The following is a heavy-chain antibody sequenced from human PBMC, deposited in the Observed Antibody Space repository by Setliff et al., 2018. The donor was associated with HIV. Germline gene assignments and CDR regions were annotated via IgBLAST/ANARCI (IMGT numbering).Heavy chain of an antibody. CDR3: ARGPPSDHFFYMDV. V-gene: IGHV3-53*01. Sequence: PSETLSLSCAASGLIVSSNYMNWVRQTPEKGLEWVASIYSGSNTYYADSVKGRYTFSIDNSKNTMYLLMDNLRVEDTAIYYCARGPPSDHFFYMDVWGPGTTVTVSS. CDR2: IYSGSNT. CDR1: GLIVSSNY. J-gene: IGHJ6*03.